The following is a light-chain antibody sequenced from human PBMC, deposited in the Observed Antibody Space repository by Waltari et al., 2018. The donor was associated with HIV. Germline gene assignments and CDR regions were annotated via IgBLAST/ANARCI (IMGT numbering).Light chain of an antibody. CDR2: DVT. CDR1: SSDVGRYDY. V-gene: IGLV2-11*01. J-gene: IGLJ1*01. Sequence: QSALTQPRSVSGSPGQSVTISCAESSSDVGRYDYVSWYQQLPGNAPKVIIYDVTKRPSGVPDRFSGSKSGNTAFLTISGLQAEDEADYYCCSYAASYIYVFGVGTKVTVL. CDR3: CSYAASYIYV.